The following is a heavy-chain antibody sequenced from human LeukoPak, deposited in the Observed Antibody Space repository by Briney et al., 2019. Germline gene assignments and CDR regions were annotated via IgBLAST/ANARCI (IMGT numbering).Heavy chain of an antibody. CDR2: IWYDGSNK. D-gene: IGHD3-22*01. Sequence: PGGSLRLSCAASGFTFSSYGMHWVRQAPGKGLEWVAVIWYDGSNKYYADSVKGRFTISRDNSKNTLYLQMNSLRAEDTAVYYCARDEVGEGYDSSGSFDYWGQGTLVTVSS. J-gene: IGHJ4*02. CDR1: GFTFSSYG. V-gene: IGHV3-33*01. CDR3: ARDEVGEGYDSSGSFDY.